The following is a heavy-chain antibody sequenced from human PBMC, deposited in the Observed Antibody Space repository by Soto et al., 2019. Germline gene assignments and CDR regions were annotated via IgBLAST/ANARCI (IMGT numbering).Heavy chain of an antibody. D-gene: IGHD2-15*01. J-gene: IGHJ6*03. CDR2: IYWDDDK. V-gene: IGHV2-5*02. Sequence: SGPTLVKPTQTLTLTCTFSGFSLSTSGVGVGWIRQPPGKALEWLALIYWDDDKRYSPSLKSRLTITKDTSKNQVVLTMTNMDPVDTATYYCAHMLKSQVVVAATPVLPYMDVWGKGTTVTVSS. CDR1: GFSLSTSGVG. CDR3: AHMLKSQVVVAATPVLPYMDV.